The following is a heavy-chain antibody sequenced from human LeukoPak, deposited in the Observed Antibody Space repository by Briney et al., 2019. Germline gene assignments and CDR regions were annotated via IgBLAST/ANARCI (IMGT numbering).Heavy chain of an antibody. J-gene: IGHJ4*02. CDR1: GFTFSSYS. V-gene: IGHV3-21*01. CDR3: ARDPYGRNSEDY. D-gene: IGHD4-23*01. CDR2: ISSSSSYI. Sequence: GGSVRLSCAASGFTFSSYSMNWVRQAPGRGLEWVSSISSSSSYIYYADSVKGRFTISRDNAKNSLYLQMNSLRAEDTAVYSCARDPYGRNSEDYWGQGTLVTVSS.